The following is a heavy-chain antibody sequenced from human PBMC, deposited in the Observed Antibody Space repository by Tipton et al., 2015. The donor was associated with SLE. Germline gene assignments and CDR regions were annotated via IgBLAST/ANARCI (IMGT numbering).Heavy chain of an antibody. J-gene: IGHJ6*03. CDR2: INPSGGST. D-gene: IGHD3-10*01. Sequence: QVQLVQSGAEVKKPGASVKVSCRASGYTFTSYYMHWVRQAPGQGLEWMGIINPSGGSTSYAQKFQGRVTMTRDTSTSTVYMELSSLRSEDTAVYYCARDSHDSGNYYYYYSMAVWGKVTTVTVSS. CDR1: GYTFTSYY. V-gene: IGHV1-46*01. CDR3: ARDSHDSGNYYYYYSMAV.